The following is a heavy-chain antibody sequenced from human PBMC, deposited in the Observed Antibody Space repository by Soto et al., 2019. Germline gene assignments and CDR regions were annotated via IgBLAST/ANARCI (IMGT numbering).Heavy chain of an antibody. V-gene: IGHV1-69*01. CDR2: IIPIFGTA. J-gene: IGHJ4*02. D-gene: IGHD3-10*01. CDR1: GGSFSSYP. Sequence: QVQLVQSGAEVRKPGSSVKVSCTASGGSFSSYPFTWVRQAPGQGLEWMGGIIPIFGTANYAQRFQGRVTFTADASTSTAYMDLSSLRSEDTAVYYCARVLRPGRSFDYWGQGTLVTVSS. CDR3: ARVLRPGRSFDY.